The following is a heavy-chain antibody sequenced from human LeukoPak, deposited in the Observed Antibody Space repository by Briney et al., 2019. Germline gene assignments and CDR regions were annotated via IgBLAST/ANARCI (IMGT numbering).Heavy chain of an antibody. CDR2: ISPYKDNK. Sequence: ASVKVSCKAAGYIFKNYGISWVRQAPGHGLERMGWISPYKDNKNFAQKFQGRVTLTTDTSTSTAYMELRSLTSDDTAVYYCARDRWSGSYYQGLDFWGQGTKVTVSS. CDR1: GYIFKNYG. V-gene: IGHV1-18*01. CDR3: ARDRWSGSYYQGLDF. J-gene: IGHJ3*01. D-gene: IGHD1-26*01.